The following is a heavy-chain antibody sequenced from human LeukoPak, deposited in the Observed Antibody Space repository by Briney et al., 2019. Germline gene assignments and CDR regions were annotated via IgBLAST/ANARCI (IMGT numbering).Heavy chain of an antibody. V-gene: IGHV4-4*07. CDR3: ANKVYCSTTSCYHAGY. Sequence: SETLSLTCTVSGGSISSYYWSWIRQPAGKGLEWIGRIYTSGSTNYNPSLKSRVTMSVDTSKNQFSLKLSSVTAADTAVYYCANKVYCSTTSCYHAGYWGQGILVTVSS. CDR2: IYTSGST. J-gene: IGHJ4*02. D-gene: IGHD2-2*01. CDR1: GGSISSYY.